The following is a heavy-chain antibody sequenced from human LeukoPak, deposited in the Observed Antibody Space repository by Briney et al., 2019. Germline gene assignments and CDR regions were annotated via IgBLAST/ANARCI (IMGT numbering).Heavy chain of an antibody. CDR1: GGSISSSSYY. J-gene: IGHJ4*02. V-gene: IGHV4-39*02. CDR2: IYYSGST. D-gene: IGHD3-3*01. Sequence: SETLSLTCTVSGGSISSSSYYWGWIRQPPGKGLEWIVSIYYSGSTYYNPSLKSRVTISVDTSKNQFSLKLSSVTAADTAVYYCAREDKGVYYDFWSGYYSSDYFDYWGQGTLVTVSS. CDR3: AREDKGVYYDFWSGYYSSDYFDY.